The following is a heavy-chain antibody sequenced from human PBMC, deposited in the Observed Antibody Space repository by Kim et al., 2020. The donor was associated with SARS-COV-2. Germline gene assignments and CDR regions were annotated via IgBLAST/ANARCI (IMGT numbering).Heavy chain of an antibody. CDR3: ARHQHIVVVTAISY. J-gene: IGHJ4*02. V-gene: IGHV1-69*01. D-gene: IGHD2-21*02. Sequence: EQKFQGRVTITADESTSTAYMELSSLRSEDTAVYYCARHQHIVVVTAISYWGQGTLVTVSS.